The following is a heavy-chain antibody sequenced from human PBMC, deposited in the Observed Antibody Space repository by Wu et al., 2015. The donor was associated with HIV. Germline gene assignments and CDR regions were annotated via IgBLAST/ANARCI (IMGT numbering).Heavy chain of an antibody. V-gene: IGHV1-2*02. Sequence: QVQMVQSGAEVRKPGASVKVSCKTSGYTFSAYYIHWVRQAPGQGPEWMGTMKPYSGDTNYAQKFQGRVTMTRDTSISTAYLEVSRLTSDDTAVYFCARDLRLPSGRYFDYWGQGSLVTVSS. CDR3: ARDLRLPSGRYFDY. J-gene: IGHJ4*02. CDR1: GYTFSAYY. D-gene: IGHD2-15*01. CDR2: MKPYSGDT.